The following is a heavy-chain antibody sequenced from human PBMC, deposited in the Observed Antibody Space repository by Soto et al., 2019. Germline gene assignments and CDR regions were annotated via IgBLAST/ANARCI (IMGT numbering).Heavy chain of an antibody. CDR1: GGSISSSNW. Sequence: SETLSLTCAVSGGSISSSNWWSWVRQPPGKGLEWIGEIYHSGSTNYNPSLKSRVTISVDKSKNQFSLKLSSVTAADTAVYYCARDLASNYYDSSGAFDIWGQGTMVTVSS. V-gene: IGHV4-4*02. CDR2: IYHSGST. CDR3: ARDLASNYYDSSGAFDI. J-gene: IGHJ3*02. D-gene: IGHD3-22*01.